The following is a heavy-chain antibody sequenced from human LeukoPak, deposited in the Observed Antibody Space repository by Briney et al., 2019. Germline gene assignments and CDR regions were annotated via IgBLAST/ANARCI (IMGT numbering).Heavy chain of an antibody. Sequence: ASVTVSCKASGYTFTGYYMHWVRQAPGQGLEWMGWINPNSGGTNYAQKFQGRVTMTRDTSISTAYMELSRLRSDDAAVYYCASPSFESGSYYYFDYWGQGTLVTVSS. CDR1: GYTFTGYY. CDR2: INPNSGGT. J-gene: IGHJ4*02. V-gene: IGHV1-2*02. CDR3: ASPSFESGSYYYFDY. D-gene: IGHD1-26*01.